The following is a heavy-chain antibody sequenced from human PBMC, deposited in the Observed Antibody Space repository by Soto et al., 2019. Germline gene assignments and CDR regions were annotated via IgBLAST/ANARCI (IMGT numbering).Heavy chain of an antibody. CDR3: ARAGYEWGIETYYYYGMDV. J-gene: IGHJ6*02. Sequence: ASVKVSCKASGYTFTSYDINWVRQATGQGLEWMGWMNPNSGNTGYAQKFQGRVTMTRNTSISTAYMELSSLRSEDTAVYYCARAGYEWGIETYYYYGMDVWGQGTTVTVSS. V-gene: IGHV1-8*01. D-gene: IGHD1-26*01. CDR1: GYTFTSYD. CDR2: MNPNSGNT.